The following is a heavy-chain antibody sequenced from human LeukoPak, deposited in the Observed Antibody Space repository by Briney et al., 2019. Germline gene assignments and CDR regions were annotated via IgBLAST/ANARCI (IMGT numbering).Heavy chain of an antibody. CDR3: ARDRPRGYSYGTVVDY. J-gene: IGHJ4*02. V-gene: IGHV3-7*01. Sequence: GGSLRLSCAASGFTFSSYWMSWVRQAPGKGLEWVANIKQDGSEKYYVDTVKGRFTISRDNAKNSLYLQMNSLRAEDTAVYYCARDRPRGYSYGTVVDYWGQGTLVTVSS. CDR2: IKQDGSEK. CDR1: GFTFSSYW. D-gene: IGHD5-18*01.